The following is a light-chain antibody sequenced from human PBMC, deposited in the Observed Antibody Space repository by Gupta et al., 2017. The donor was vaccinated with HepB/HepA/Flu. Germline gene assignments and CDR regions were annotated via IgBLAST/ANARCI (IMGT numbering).Light chain of an antibody. CDR1: QIGGSN. CDR2: GAS. CDR3: QQYNNWPIT. Sequence: EVLMTQSPATLSVSPGERATLSCRASQIGGSNLAWYQQTPGQATRLLNYGASTRATGIAARFSGSGCGTVFTLTISRLQSEDFTDYYSQQYNNWPITFGQGTRLEIK. V-gene: IGKV3-15*01. J-gene: IGKJ5*01.